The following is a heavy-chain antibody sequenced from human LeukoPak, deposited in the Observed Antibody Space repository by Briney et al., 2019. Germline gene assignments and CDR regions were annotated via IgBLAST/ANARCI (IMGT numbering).Heavy chain of an antibody. CDR3: ARAERFGELSRSNDY. V-gene: IGHV3-74*01. CDR2: INSDGSST. CDR1: GFTFSSYW. J-gene: IGHJ4*02. Sequence: PGGSLRLSCAASGFTFSSYWMHWVRQAPGKGLVWVSRINSDGSSTSYADSVKGRFTISRDNAKNTLYLQMNSLRAEDTAVYYCARAERFGELSRSNDYWGQGTLVTVSS. D-gene: IGHD3-10*01.